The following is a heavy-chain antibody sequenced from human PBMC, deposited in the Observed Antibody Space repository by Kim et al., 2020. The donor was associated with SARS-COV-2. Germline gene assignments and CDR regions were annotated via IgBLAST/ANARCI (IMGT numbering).Heavy chain of an antibody. CDR1: GFTFSSYG. Sequence: GGSLRLSCAASGFTFSSYGMHWVRQAPGKGLEWVAVISYDGSNKYYADSVKGRFTISRDNSKNTLYLQMNSLRAEDTAVYYCATWSYGLPDYWGQGTLVTVSS. CDR2: ISYDGSNK. J-gene: IGHJ4*02. CDR3: ATWSYGLPDY. V-gene: IGHV3-30*03. D-gene: IGHD3-10*01.